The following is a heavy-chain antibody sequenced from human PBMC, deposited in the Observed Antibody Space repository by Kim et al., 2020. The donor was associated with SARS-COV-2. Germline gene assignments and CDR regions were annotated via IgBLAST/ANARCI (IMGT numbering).Heavy chain of an antibody. CDR3: SRDYDWGCDFDY. CDR2: IYCGGCT. Sequence: GGSLRLSCVASGFTVISNYMSWVRQAPGKGLEWVSGIYCGGCTYYAASVKGRFATFTHSYENNLYHQKNSMRAADTAAYYCSRDYDWGCDFDYSGQ. V-gene: IGHV3-53*04. D-gene: IGHD7-27*01. J-gene: IGHJ4*02. CDR1: GFTVISNY.